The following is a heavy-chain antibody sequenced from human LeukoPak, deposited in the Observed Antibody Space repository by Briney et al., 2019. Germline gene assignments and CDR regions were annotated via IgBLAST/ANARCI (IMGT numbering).Heavy chain of an antibody. D-gene: IGHD3-10*01. V-gene: IGHV3-30*02. Sequence: GGSLRLSCAASGFTFSSYGMDWGRQAPGKGLEWVAFIRYDGSNRYYADCVNGRFTISRDNSKNPLYLQMNSPRAEDTAVYYCAKDSATMVRGGLAYWGQGTLVTVSS. J-gene: IGHJ4*02. CDR3: AKDSATMVRGGLAY. CDR2: IRYDGSNR. CDR1: GFTFSSYG.